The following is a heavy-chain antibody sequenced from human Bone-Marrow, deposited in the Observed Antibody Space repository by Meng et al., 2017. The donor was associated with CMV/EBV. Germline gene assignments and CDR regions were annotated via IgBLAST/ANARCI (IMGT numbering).Heavy chain of an antibody. J-gene: IGHJ4*02. CDR1: GFTFSGSA. CDR3: TRLPYSSSWSGVSFDY. V-gene: IGHV3-73*01. Sequence: GASLKISCAASGFTFSGSAMHWVRQASGKGLEWVGRNRSKANSYATAYAAAVRGRFTISSDDSRNTAFLQMHRLKTEDTAVYYCTRLPYSSSWSGVSFDYWGQGTLVTVSS. CDR2: NRSKANSYAT. D-gene: IGHD6-13*01.